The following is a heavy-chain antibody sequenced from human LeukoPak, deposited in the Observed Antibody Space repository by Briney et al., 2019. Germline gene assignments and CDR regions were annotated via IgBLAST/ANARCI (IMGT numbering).Heavy chain of an antibody. D-gene: IGHD6-13*01. Sequence: SETLPLTCTVSGGSISSYYWSWIRQPPGKGLEWIGYIYYSGSTNYNPSLKSRVTISVDTSKNQFSLKLSSVTAADTAVYYCASGSKAAGYGNYFDYWGQGTLVTVSS. CDR2: IYYSGST. J-gene: IGHJ4*02. CDR3: ASGSKAAGYGNYFDY. CDR1: GGSISSYY. V-gene: IGHV4-59*08.